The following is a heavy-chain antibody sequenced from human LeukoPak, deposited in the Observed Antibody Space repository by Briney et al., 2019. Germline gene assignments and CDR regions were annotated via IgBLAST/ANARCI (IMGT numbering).Heavy chain of an antibody. V-gene: IGHV3-23*01. Sequence: GGSLRLSCSASGFTFSTYAMSWVRQAPGKGLEWVSTITGSTGSTYYADSLKGRFTISRDSSKNTLYLQMSSLRAEDTAVYYCAKRGYCSGTNCYHYFDYWGQGTLVTVSS. CDR2: ITGSTGST. J-gene: IGHJ4*02. D-gene: IGHD2-2*01. CDR1: GFTFSTYA. CDR3: AKRGYCSGTNCYHYFDY.